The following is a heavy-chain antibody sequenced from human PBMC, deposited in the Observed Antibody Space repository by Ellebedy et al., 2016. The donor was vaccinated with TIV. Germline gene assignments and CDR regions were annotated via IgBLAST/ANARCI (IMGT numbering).Heavy chain of an antibody. V-gene: IGHV1-69*13. CDR1: GGTFSSYA. J-gene: IGHJ4*02. Sequence: ASVKVSCKASGGTFSSYAISWVRQAPGQGLEWMGGIIPIFGTANYAQKFQGRVTITADESTSTAYMELSSLRSEDTAVYYCAREPSAVDVEYYFDYWGQGTLVTVSS. D-gene: IGHD2-2*03. CDR2: IIPIFGTA. CDR3: AREPSAVDVEYYFDY.